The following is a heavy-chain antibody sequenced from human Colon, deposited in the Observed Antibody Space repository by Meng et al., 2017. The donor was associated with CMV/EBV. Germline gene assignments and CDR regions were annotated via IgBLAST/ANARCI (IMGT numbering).Heavy chain of an antibody. V-gene: IGHV4-34*01. CDR1: GGSFSGYY. CDR3: ARGQGFFSN. J-gene: IGHJ4*02. CDR2: INHSGST. D-gene: IGHD3-3*01. Sequence: LSLTCAGYGGSFSGYYWSWIRQPPGKGLEWIGEINHSGSTNYNPSLKSRVTISVDTSKNQFSLKLSSVTAADTAVYYCARGQGFFSNWGQGTLVTVSS.